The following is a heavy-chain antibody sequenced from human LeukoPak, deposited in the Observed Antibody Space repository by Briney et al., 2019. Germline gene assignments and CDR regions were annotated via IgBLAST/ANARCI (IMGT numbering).Heavy chain of an antibody. J-gene: IGHJ4*02. D-gene: IGHD6-13*01. V-gene: IGHV3-48*03. CDR2: ISSSGSTF. CDR3: ARDNRGSSWYFDY. Sequence: PAGGSLRLSCAASGFTFSSYAMSWVRQAPGKGLEWVSYISSSGSTFYYADSVKGRFTISRDNAKNSLYLQMNSLRAEDTAVYYCARDNRGSSWYFDYWGQGTLVTVSS. CDR1: GFTFSSYA.